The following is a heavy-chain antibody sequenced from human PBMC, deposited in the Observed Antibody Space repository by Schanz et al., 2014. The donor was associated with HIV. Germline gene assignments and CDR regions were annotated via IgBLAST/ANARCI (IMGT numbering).Heavy chain of an antibody. CDR1: GFTFSSYA. V-gene: IGHV3-21*01. CDR2: ISSTSHYI. CDR3: ARWASGDILAPD. Sequence: VQLVESGGGVVQPGRSLRLSCAASGFTFSSYAMHWVRQAAGKGLEWVSSISSTSHYIYYADSVKGRFTISRDNAKNSPYLQMNSLRAEDTAVYYCARWASGDILAPDWGQGTLVTVSS. D-gene: IGHD3-9*01. J-gene: IGHJ4*02.